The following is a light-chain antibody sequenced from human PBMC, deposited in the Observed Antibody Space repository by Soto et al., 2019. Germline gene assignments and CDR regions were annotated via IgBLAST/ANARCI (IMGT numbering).Light chain of an antibody. CDR2: AAS. CDR3: QQSSTTPLT. J-gene: IGKJ3*01. CDR1: QSISNF. Sequence: DIQMTQSPSSLSASVGDRVTITCRASQSISNFLNWYQQKPGKAPKLLIYAASSLHSGLPSRFSGSGSGTDFTLTITGLQPEDFGTYYCQQSSTTPLTFGPGTKVDIK. V-gene: IGKV1-39*01.